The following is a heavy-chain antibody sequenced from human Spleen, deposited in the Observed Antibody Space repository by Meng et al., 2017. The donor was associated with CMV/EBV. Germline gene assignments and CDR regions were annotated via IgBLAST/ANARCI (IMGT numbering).Heavy chain of an antibody. J-gene: IGHJ4*02. D-gene: IGHD3-3*01. Sequence: SETLSLTCTVSGGSVSSGNYYWSWIRQPPGKGLECIGSIFHSGDTYYKPSLRSRVTISVDSSKNQVSLRLRSVTAADTAVYYCARLDTVDIRLFGEVTLRGRLFDLWGQGRLVTVSS. V-gene: IGHV4-61*01. CDR3: ARLDTVDIRLFGEVTLRGRLFDL. CDR1: GGSVSSGNYY. CDR2: IFHSGDT.